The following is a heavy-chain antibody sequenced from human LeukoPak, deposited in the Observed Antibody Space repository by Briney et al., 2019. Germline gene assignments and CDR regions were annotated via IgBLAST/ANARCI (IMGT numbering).Heavy chain of an antibody. CDR2: IYYSGST. Sequence: SDTLSLMRTVSGDPISSYYWSWIRQPPAKGLEWIGYIYYSGSTNYNPSLKSRITISVDTSKNQFSLKLSSVTAVDTAVYYCARSMGSFDYWGQGTLVTVSS. J-gene: IGHJ4*02. D-gene: IGHD5-24*01. V-gene: IGHV4-59*07. CDR1: GDPISSYY. CDR3: ARSMGSFDY.